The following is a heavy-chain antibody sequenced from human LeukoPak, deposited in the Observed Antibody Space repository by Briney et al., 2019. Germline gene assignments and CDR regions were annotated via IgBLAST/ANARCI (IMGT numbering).Heavy chain of an antibody. CDR3: AKDSGSAVSYNLFDY. D-gene: IGHD1-26*01. V-gene: IGHV3-23*01. J-gene: IGHJ4*02. Sequence: GGSLTLSCAASGFTFSSYVMNWLRQAPGRGLEWVSAISGSGGSTYYPDSLKGRFTISRDNSKNTLYLQMNSLRAEDTAVYYCAKDSGSAVSYNLFDYWGQGTLVTVSS. CDR2: ISGSGGST. CDR1: GFTFSSYV.